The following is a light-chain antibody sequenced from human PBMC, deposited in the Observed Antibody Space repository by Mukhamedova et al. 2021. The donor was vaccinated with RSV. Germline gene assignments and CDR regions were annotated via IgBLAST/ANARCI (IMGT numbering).Light chain of an antibody. V-gene: IGKV1-5*03. CDR2: EES. Sequence: WYQRRVHGRAPNLMIYEESTLESGVPSRFRGSGSGTEFTLTISSLQPDDFASYYCQHYKTYPRTFGQGTKVEIK. J-gene: IGKJ1*01. CDR3: QHYKTYPRT.